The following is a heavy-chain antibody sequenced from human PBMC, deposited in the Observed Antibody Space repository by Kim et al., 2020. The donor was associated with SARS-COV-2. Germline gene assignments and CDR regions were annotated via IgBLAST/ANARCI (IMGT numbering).Heavy chain of an antibody. Sequence: AAVKVSCKASGYTFTSYYMHWVRQAPGEGLEWMGIINPGGGSTNYAQQFQGRVTMTRDTPTSTVYMELSSLRSEDTAVYYCAREAVPAALHWFDPWGQGTLVPVS. CDR3: AREAVPAALHWFDP. J-gene: IGHJ5*02. CDR1: GYTFTSYY. D-gene: IGHD2-2*01. V-gene: IGHV1-46*01. CDR2: INPGGGST.